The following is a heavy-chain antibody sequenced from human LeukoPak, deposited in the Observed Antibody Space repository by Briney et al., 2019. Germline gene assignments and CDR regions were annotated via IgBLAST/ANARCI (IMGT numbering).Heavy chain of an antibody. CDR3: ARIVYDWNLYDF. CDR1: GFTFSSYE. Sequence: GGSLRLSCAASGFTFSSYEMNWVRQAPGKGLEWISYIGSSGRAIYYADSVKGRFTISRDNAKNSLYLQMNSLRAEDTAVYYCARIVYDWNLYDFWGQGTLVTVSS. J-gene: IGHJ4*02. CDR2: IGSSGRAI. V-gene: IGHV3-48*03. D-gene: IGHD1-20*01.